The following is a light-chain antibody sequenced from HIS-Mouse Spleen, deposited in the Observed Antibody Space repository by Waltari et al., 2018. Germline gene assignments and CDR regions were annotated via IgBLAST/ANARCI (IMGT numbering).Light chain of an antibody. J-gene: IGKJ5*01. CDR1: QGISSY. CDR3: QQLNSYPL. CDR2: AAS. Sequence: DIQLTQSPSFLSASVGDRVTITCRASQGISSYLAWYQQKPGNAPNLLIYAASTLRSGVPSRFSGSGSGTEFTLTISSLQPEDFATYYCQQLNSYPLFGQGTRLEIK. V-gene: IGKV1-9*01.